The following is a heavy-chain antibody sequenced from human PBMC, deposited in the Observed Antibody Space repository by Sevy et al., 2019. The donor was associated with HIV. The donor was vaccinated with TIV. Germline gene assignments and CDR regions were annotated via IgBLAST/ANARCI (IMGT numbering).Heavy chain of an antibody. V-gene: IGHV3-21*01. CDR3: ARGASSGWDYFDY. D-gene: IGHD6-19*01. CDR1: GFTFSSYS. Sequence: GGSLRLSCAASGFTFSSYSMNWVRQAPGKGLEWVSYISGLNNYIYYADSVRGRFTISRDNAKNSLYLQMNSLRAEDTPAYYCARGASSGWDYFDYWGQGTLVTVSS. CDR2: ISGLNNYI. J-gene: IGHJ4*02.